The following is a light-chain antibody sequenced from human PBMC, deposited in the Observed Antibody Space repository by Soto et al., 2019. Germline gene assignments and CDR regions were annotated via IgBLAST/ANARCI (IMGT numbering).Light chain of an antibody. CDR2: GAS. CDR1: QSVSSNS. CDR3: QHSGRSPPLT. V-gene: IGKV3-20*01. Sequence: EVVLTQSPGTLSLSPGDRATLSCTASQSVSSNSLAWYQQIPGQTPRRLIYGASSRATGVPDRFTGSGSETHFTLTITRLEPEDFAVFYCQHSGRSPPLTFGGGTKVELK. J-gene: IGKJ4*01.